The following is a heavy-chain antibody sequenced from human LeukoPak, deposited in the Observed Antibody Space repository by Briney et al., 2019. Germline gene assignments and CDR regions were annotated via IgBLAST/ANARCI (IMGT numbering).Heavy chain of an antibody. CDR3: ARVVAVAGTYYFDY. Sequence: SETLSLTCTVSGGSISSYYWSWIRQPPGKGLEWIGYIYYSGSTNYNPSLKSRVTISVDTSKNQFSLKLSSVTAADTAVYCCARVVAVAGTYYFDYWGQGTLVTVSS. D-gene: IGHD6-19*01. V-gene: IGHV4-59*01. J-gene: IGHJ4*02. CDR2: IYYSGST. CDR1: GGSISSYY.